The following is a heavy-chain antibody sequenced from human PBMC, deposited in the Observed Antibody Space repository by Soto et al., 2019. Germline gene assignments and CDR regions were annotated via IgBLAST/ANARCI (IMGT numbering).Heavy chain of an antibody. CDR2: ISSNGGST. CDR3: ATELTGRGAFDI. CDR1: GFTFSSYA. Sequence: GGSLRLSCAASGFTFSSYAMHWVRQAPGKGLEYVSAISSNGGSTYYANSVKGRFTISRDNSKNTLYLQMGSLRAEDMAVYYCATELTGRGAFDIWGQGTMVTVSS. J-gene: IGHJ3*02. V-gene: IGHV3-64*01.